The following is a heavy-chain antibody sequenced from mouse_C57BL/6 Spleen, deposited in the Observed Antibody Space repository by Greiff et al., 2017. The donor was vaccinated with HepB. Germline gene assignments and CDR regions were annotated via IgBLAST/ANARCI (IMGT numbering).Heavy chain of an antibody. Sequence: EVQLQQSGPGLVKPSQSLSLTCSVTGYSITSGYYWNWIRQFPGNKLEWMGYISYDGSNNYNPSLKNRISITRDTSKNQFFLKLNSVTTEDTATYYCARGGGNRHYYAMDYWGQGTSVTVSS. V-gene: IGHV3-6*01. CDR3: ARGGGNRHYYAMDY. CDR1: GYSITSGYY. CDR2: ISYDGSN. D-gene: IGHD2-1*01. J-gene: IGHJ4*01.